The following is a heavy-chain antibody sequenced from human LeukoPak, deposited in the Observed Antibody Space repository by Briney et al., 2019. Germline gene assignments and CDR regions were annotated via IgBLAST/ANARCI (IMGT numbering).Heavy chain of an antibody. CDR3: ARLTHDYGDLTFDY. CDR1: GGSISSSSYY. CDR2: IYYSGST. J-gene: IGHJ4*02. Sequence: SETLSLTCTVSGGSISSSSYYWGWIRQPPGKGLEWIGSIYYSGSTYYNPSLKSRVTISVDTSKNQFSLKLSSVTAADTAVYYCARLTHDYGDLTFDYWGQGTLVTVSS. V-gene: IGHV4-39*07. D-gene: IGHD4-17*01.